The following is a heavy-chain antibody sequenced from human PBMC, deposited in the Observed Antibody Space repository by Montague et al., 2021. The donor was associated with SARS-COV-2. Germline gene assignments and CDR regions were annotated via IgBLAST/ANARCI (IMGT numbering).Heavy chain of an antibody. J-gene: IGHJ4*02. CDR2: IYYSGST. CDR1: GGSISNGGYY. V-gene: IGHV4-61*08. CDR3: ARDLPPSRPRNPV. Sequence: SETLSLTCTVSGGSISNGGYYCSWIRQHPGKGLEWIGYIYYSGSTNYNPSLKSRVTISVDTSKNQFSLRLSSVTAADTAVYYCARDLPPSRPRNPVWGQGTLVTVSS. D-gene: IGHD2/OR15-2a*01.